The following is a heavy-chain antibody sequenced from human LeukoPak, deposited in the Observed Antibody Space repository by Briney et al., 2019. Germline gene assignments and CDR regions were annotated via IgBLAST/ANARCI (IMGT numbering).Heavy chain of an antibody. V-gene: IGHV3-23*01. CDR1: GFIFNNYG. CDR3: AKGSSGYFADL. D-gene: IGHD3-22*01. Sequence: GGSLRLSCAASGFIFNNYGLFWVRQAPGKGLEWVSAINNGGGTQYADFVEGRFTIYRDNTKNTLFMQMSSLRAEDTALYYCAKGSSGYFADLWGQGTLVTVSS. J-gene: IGHJ5*02. CDR2: INNGGGT.